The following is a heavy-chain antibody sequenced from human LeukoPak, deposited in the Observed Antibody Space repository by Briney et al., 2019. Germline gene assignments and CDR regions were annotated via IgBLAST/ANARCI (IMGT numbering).Heavy chain of an antibody. CDR1: GFPFGSYW. Sequence: GGSLRHSCVVSGFPFGSYWMHWVRQVPGKGLVWVSRMNEDGRVTDYADSVKGRFTISRDNAKNTLYLQMNSLRADDTALYFCATDLSGKEGRWGQGTLVAVSS. D-gene: IGHD6-19*01. J-gene: IGHJ4*02. CDR3: ATDLSGKEGR. CDR2: MNEDGRVT. V-gene: IGHV3-74*01.